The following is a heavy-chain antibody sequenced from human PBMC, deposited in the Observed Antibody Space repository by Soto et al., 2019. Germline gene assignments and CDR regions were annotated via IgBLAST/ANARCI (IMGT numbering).Heavy chain of an antibody. CDR2: IKSKSDGGTT. Sequence: EVPLVQSGGGLVKPGGSFRLSFAASGFTFSNSWMNWVRQAPGKGLEWVGSIKSKSDGGTTDYAAPVKGRFTVSRDDSKSTLYLQMNSLKTEDTAVYYCTTSFRWGQGTLVPVSS. V-gene: IGHV3-15*01. J-gene: IGHJ4*02. CDR1: GFTFSNSW. CDR3: TTSFR.